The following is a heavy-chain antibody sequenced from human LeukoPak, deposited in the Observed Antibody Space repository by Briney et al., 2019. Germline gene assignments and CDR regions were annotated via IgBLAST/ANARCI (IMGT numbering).Heavy chain of an antibody. J-gene: IGHJ4*02. Sequence: ASVKVSCKASGYTFTSYGISWVRQAPGQGLEWMGWISAYNGNTNYAQKLQGRVTMTTDTSTSTAYMELRSLRSDDTAVYYCAGFREYRTPLDYWGQGTLVTVSS. V-gene: IGHV1-18*01. CDR3: AGFREYRTPLDY. CDR2: ISAYNGNT. CDR1: GYTFTSYG. D-gene: IGHD2/OR15-2a*01.